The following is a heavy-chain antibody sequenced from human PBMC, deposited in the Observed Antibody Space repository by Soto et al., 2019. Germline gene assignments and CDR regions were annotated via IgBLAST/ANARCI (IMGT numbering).Heavy chain of an antibody. Sequence: PSETLSLTCSASGGSVSSGSFHWSWIRQPPGKGLQFIGSIFYNGTANYSPSLKNRVSISIDTSQSQFFLQLISVAAADTAVYYCARIGGWYDIDFWGQGSLVTVS. CDR1: GGSVSSGSFH. D-gene: IGHD6-19*01. CDR3: ARIGGWYDIDF. CDR2: IFYNGTA. V-gene: IGHV4-61*01. J-gene: IGHJ4*02.